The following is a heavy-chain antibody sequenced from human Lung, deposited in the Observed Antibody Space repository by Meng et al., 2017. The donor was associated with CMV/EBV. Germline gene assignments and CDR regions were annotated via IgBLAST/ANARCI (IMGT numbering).Heavy chain of an antibody. J-gene: IGHJ4*02. D-gene: IGHD4-11*01. CDR1: GFTFRNYG. CDR3: AKEDPNTVIFDY. CDR2: IWYDGSSK. V-gene: IGHV3-33*06. Sequence: LXXAASGFTFRNYGMHWVRQAPGKGLEWVAVIWYDGSSKYYADSVKGRFTISRDNSKNTLFLLMNSLRAEDTAVYYCAKEDPNTVIFDYWGQGTLVTVSS.